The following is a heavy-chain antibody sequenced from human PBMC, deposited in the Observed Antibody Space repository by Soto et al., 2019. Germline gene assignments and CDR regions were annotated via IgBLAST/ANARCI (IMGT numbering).Heavy chain of an antibody. Sequence: LSLTCAVPVGSISSSNWWSWVRQPPGKGPEWIGETYHRGSTNYNPSLKSRGTISVDKSKNQFSLQLNSVSATHTAVYYFASREGSVWRNWFDPWGQGNLVTV. CDR2: TYHRGST. V-gene: IGHV4-4*02. CDR3: ASREGSVWRNWFDP. J-gene: IGHJ5*02. D-gene: IGHD6-19*01. CDR1: VGSISSSNW.